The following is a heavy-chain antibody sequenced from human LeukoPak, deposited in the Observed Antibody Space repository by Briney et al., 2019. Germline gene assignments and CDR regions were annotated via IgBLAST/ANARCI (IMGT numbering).Heavy chain of an antibody. J-gene: IGHJ4*02. CDR1: GGSNSSSSYY. CDR3: ASGDCSGGSCDIPVDY. D-gene: IGHD2-15*01. Sequence: SETLSLTCTVSGGSNSSSSYYWGWIRQPPGKGLEWIGSIYYSGSTYYNPSLKSRVTISVDTSKNQFSLKLSSVTAADTAVYYCASGDCSGGSCDIPVDYWGQGTLVTVSS. V-gene: IGHV4-39*01. CDR2: IYYSGST.